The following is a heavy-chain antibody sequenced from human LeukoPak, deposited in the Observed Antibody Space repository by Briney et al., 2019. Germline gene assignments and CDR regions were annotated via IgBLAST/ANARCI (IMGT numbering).Heavy chain of an antibody. V-gene: IGHV3-7*03. CDR2: IKQDESEK. J-gene: IGHJ4*02. D-gene: IGHD1-26*01. Sequence: GGSLRLSCAASGFTFSSYAMNWVRQAPGKGVEWVANIKQDESEKDYVDSVKGRFTISRDNAKNSLYLQMSSLRAEDTAVYYCATYSGAHHKTFDDWGQGTLVTVSS. CDR1: GFTFSSYA. CDR3: ATYSGAHHKTFDD.